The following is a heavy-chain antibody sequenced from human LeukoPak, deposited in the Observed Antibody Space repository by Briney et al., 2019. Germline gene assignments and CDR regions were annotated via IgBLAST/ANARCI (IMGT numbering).Heavy chain of an antibody. CDR3: AKDMGYDILTGYYNHYYYYGMDV. D-gene: IGHD3-9*01. CDR2: ISGDGGST. J-gene: IGHJ6*02. Sequence: LPGGSLRLSCAASGFTFSSYAMHWVRQAPGKGLEWVSLISGDGGSTYYADSVKGRFTISRDNSKNSLYLQMNSLRTEDTALYYCAKDMGYDILTGYYNHYYYYGMDVWGQGTTVTVSS. V-gene: IGHV3-43*02. CDR1: GFTFSSYA.